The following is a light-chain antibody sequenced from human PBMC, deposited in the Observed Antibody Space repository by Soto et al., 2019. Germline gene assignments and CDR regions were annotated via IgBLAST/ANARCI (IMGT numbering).Light chain of an antibody. Sequence: QSVLTQPASVSGSPGQSITISCTGTSSDVGGYSCVSWYQQLPGKAPKLMIYDVSDRPSGVSNRFSGSKSGNTASLTISGLQAEDEADYYCSSYTSSSLYVFGTGTKVTV. CDR1: SSDVGGYSC. J-gene: IGLJ1*01. CDR2: DVS. V-gene: IGLV2-14*01. CDR3: SSYTSSSLYV.